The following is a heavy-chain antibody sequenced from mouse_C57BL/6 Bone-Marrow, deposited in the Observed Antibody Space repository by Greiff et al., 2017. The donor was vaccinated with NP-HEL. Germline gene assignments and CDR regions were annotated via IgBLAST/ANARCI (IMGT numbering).Heavy chain of an antibody. CDR3: ARIYYYGSSSFAY. CDR2: IWSGGST. CDR1: GFSLTSYG. J-gene: IGHJ3*01. D-gene: IGHD1-1*01. V-gene: IGHV2-2*01. Sequence: QVQLQQSGPGLVQPSQSLSITCTVSGFSLTSYGVHWVRQSPGKGLEWLGVIWSGGSTDYNAAFISRLSISKDNSKSQVFFKMNSLQADDTAIYYCARIYYYGSSSFAYWGQGTLVTVSA.